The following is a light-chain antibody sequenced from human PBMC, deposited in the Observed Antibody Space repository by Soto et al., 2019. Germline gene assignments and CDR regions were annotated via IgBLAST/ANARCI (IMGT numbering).Light chain of an antibody. CDR1: QSVSSD. Sequence: EIVMTQSPATLSVSPGERATLSCRASQSVSSDLAWYHQKPGQAPRLLIYGASTRATGIPARFSGSGSGTEFTLTINSLQSEDFAVYYCQQRSNWPPNTFGQGTRLEIK. CDR3: QQRSNWPPNT. V-gene: IGKV3-15*01. J-gene: IGKJ5*01. CDR2: GAS.